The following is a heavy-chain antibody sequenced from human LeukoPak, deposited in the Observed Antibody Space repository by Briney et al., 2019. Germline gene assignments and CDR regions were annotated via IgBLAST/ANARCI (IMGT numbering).Heavy chain of an antibody. CDR2: INPNSGGT. V-gene: IGHV1-2*06. CDR1: GYTFTGYY. CDR3: ASPRLSGYYLDY. J-gene: IGHJ4*02. D-gene: IGHD3-3*01. Sequence: ASVKVSCKASGYTFTGYYMHWVRQAPGQGHEWMGRINPNSGGTNYAQKFQGRVTMTRDTSISTAYMELSRLRSDDTAVYYCASPRLSGYYLDYWGQGTLVTVSS.